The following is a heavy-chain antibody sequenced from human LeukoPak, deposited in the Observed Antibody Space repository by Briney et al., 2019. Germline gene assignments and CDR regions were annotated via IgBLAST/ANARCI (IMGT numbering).Heavy chain of an antibody. CDR3: AREGRGDILTGYSLRAFDI. CDR2: ISYDGSNK. Sequence: GGSLRLSCAASGFTFSSYTMPWVRQAPGKGLEWVAVISYDGSNKYYADSVKGRFTISRDNSKNTLYLQMNSLRAEDTAVYYCAREGRGDILTGYSLRAFDIWGQGTMVTVSS. D-gene: IGHD3-9*01. J-gene: IGHJ3*02. CDR1: GFTFSSYT. V-gene: IGHV3-30-3*01.